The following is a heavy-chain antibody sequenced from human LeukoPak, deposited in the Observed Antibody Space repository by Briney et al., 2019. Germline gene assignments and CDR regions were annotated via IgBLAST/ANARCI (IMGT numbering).Heavy chain of an antibody. J-gene: IGHJ4*02. CDR2: IKQDGSEK. CDR3: ARGGGSLDY. V-gene: IGHV3-7*04. Sequence: GGSLRLSCSASAFTFSSFWMTWVRQAPGKGLEWVANIKQDGSEKYYVESVKGRFTISRDNAKNSLYLQMNSLRAEDTAVYHCARGGGSLDYWGQGTLVTVSS. CDR1: AFTFSSFW. D-gene: IGHD3-16*01.